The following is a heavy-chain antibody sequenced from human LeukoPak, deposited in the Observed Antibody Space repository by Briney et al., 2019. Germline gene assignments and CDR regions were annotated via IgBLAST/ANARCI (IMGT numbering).Heavy chain of an antibody. CDR2: IYSGGST. CDR3: AKYTYYYDSSGYYYGH. V-gene: IGHV3-66*01. Sequence: PGGSLRLSCAASGFTVSRKYMSWVRQAPGKGLEWVSVIYSGGSTYYADSVKGRFTSSRDNSKNTLYLQVNSLRAEDTAVYYCAKYTYYYDSSGYYYGHWGQGTLVTVSS. CDR1: GFTVSRKY. D-gene: IGHD3-22*01. J-gene: IGHJ4*02.